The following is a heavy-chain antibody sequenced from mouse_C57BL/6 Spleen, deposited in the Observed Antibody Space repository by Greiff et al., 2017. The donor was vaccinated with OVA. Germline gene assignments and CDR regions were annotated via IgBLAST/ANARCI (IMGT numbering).Heavy chain of an antibody. CDR3: AREEVYYSNYVFAY. CDR2: ISYDGSN. CDR1: GYSFTSGYY. D-gene: IGHD2-5*01. J-gene: IGHJ3*01. V-gene: IGHV3-6*01. Sequence: EVQLVESGPGLVKPSQSLSLTCSVTGYSFTSGYYWNWIRQFPGNKLEWMGYISYDGSNNYNPSLKNRITLTRDTSKNQFFLKLHSVTTEDTATYYCAREEVYYSNYVFAYWGQGTLVTVSA.